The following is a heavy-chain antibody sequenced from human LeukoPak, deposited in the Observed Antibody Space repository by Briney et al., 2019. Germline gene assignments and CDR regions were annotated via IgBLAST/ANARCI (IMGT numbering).Heavy chain of an antibody. V-gene: IGHV3-30-3*01. CDR2: ISYDGSNK. Sequence: GGSLRLSCAASGFTFSSYAMHWVRQAPGKGLEWVAVISYDGSNKYYADSVKGRFTISRDNSKNTLYLQMNSLRAEDTAVYYCARDRKDSSSYGYWGQGTLVTVSS. D-gene: IGHD6-13*01. J-gene: IGHJ4*02. CDR3: ARDRKDSSSYGY. CDR1: GFTFSSYA.